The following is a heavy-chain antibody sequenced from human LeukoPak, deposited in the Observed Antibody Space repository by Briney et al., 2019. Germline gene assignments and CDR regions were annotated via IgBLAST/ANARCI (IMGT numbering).Heavy chain of an antibody. V-gene: IGHV4-34*01. CDR3: ARRRLRYHPGFDP. D-gene: IGHD3-9*01. CDR1: GGSFTAFF. CDR2: ISHNGGT. J-gene: IGHJ5*02. Sequence: TSETLSLTCAVYGGSFTAFFWSWIRQSPEKGLEWIGEISHNGGTSYSPSFKSRVTITVDASTNQFSLHVKSVSAADTAVYYCARRRLRYHPGFDPWGQGTLVTVSS.